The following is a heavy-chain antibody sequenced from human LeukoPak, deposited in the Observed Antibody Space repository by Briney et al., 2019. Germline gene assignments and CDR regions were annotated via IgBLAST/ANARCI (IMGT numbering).Heavy chain of an antibody. D-gene: IGHD2-2*01. CDR3: ARDRFKIVVVPAANDY. Sequence: GGSLRLSCAASGFTFSSYWMSWVRQAPGKGLEWVANIKQDGSEKYYVDSVKGRFTISRDNAKNSLYLQMNSLRAEDTAVYYSARDRFKIVVVPAANDYWGQGTLVTVSS. CDR2: IKQDGSEK. V-gene: IGHV3-7*03. CDR1: GFTFSSYW. J-gene: IGHJ4*02.